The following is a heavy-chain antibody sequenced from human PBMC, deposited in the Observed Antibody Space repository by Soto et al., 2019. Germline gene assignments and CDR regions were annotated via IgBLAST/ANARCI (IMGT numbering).Heavy chain of an antibody. CDR3: VGGSWFD. CDR2: ISWNGNFT. Sequence: EVHLVESGGDMVQPGRSLKLSCVGSGYSFEDYSMHWVRQAPGKGLEWVSGISWNGNFTGYADSVKGRFTISRDNAKNSLFLQMRSLRVEDTALYYCVGGSWFDWGQGTLVTVSS. CDR1: GYSFEDYS. J-gene: IGHJ4*02. D-gene: IGHD2-15*01. V-gene: IGHV3-9*01.